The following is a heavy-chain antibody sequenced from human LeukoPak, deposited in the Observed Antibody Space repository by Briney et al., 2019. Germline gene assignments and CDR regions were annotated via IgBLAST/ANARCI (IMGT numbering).Heavy chain of an antibody. CDR3: ATDSPETAAFDY. D-gene: IGHD1-1*01. Sequence: GGSLRLSCAASGFSFSTYSMNWVRQAPGKGLEWVSYIVGSSSTKYYADSVKGRFTISRDNAKNSLYLQMDSLRAEDTAVYYCATDSPETAAFDYWGQGTLVTVSS. V-gene: IGHV3-48*04. CDR1: GFSFSTYS. CDR2: IVGSSSTK. J-gene: IGHJ4*02.